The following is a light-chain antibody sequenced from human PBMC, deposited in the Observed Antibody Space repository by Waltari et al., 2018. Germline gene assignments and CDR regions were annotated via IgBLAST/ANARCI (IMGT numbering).Light chain of an antibody. Sequence: QTVVTQEPSFSVSPGGTVTLTCGLSSGSASTSYYPSWYPQTPGQTPRTLIYSTNTRSSGVPDRFSGSILGNKAALTITGAHADDESDYYCVLYMGSGIWVFGGGTKLTVL. CDR2: STN. J-gene: IGLJ3*02. CDR1: SGSASTSYY. CDR3: VLYMGSGIWV. V-gene: IGLV8-61*01.